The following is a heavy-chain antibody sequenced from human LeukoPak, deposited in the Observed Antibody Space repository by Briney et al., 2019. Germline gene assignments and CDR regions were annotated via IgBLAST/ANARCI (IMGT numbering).Heavy chain of an antibody. CDR3: ATCPNPGLLEWFHQ. Sequence: GESLKISCKASGYSFTNYWIGWVRQMSGKGLEWMGIIYPGDSDTKYSPSFQGQVTISADKSINTVYLQWSSLKASDTAIYYCATCPNPGLLEWFHQWGQGTLVTVSS. V-gene: IGHV5-51*01. J-gene: IGHJ1*01. CDR2: IYPGDSDT. CDR1: GYSFTNYW. D-gene: IGHD3-3*01.